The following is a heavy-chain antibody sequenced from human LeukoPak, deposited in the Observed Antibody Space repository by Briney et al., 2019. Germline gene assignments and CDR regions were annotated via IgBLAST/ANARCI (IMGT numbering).Heavy chain of an antibody. CDR1: GGSISSSSYY. J-gene: IGHJ3*02. CDR2: IYYSGST. CDR3: ARLSPSTVTTVDAFDI. V-gene: IGHV4-39*01. D-gene: IGHD4-17*01. Sequence: SETLSLTCTVSGGSISSSSYYWGWIRQPPGKGLEWIGSIYYSGSTYYNPSLKSRVTISVDTSKNQFSLKLSSVTAADTAVYYCARLSPSTVTTVDAFDIWGQGTMVTVSS.